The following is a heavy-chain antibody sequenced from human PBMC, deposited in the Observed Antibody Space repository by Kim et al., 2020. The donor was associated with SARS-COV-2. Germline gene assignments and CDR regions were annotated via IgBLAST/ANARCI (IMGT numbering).Heavy chain of an antibody. CDR2: MSAYNGNT. CDR1: GYTFTSYG. D-gene: IGHD2-8*01. V-gene: IGHV1-18*01. Sequence: ASVKVSCKASGYTFTSYGISWVRQAPGQGLEWMGWMSAYNGNTKYAQKLQGRVTMTTDTSTSTAYMELRSLRSDDTAVYYCASNEPEGSYYYYYGMDVWGQGTTVTVSS. J-gene: IGHJ6*02. CDR3: ASNEPEGSYYYYYGMDV.